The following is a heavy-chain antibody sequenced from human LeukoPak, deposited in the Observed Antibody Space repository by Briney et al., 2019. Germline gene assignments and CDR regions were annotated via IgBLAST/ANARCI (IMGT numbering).Heavy chain of an antibody. CDR3: AREMRPATTTLVAN. Sequence: GASVKVSCKASVYIFTGYYIHWVRQAPGQGLEWMGFINPNSGNTNYAQKFQGRVTMTSDTSISTAYMELSSLTSDDTAVYYCAREMRPATTTLVANWGQGTLVTVSS. J-gene: IGHJ4*02. V-gene: IGHV1-2*02. D-gene: IGHD1-1*01. CDR2: INPNSGNT. CDR1: VYIFTGYY.